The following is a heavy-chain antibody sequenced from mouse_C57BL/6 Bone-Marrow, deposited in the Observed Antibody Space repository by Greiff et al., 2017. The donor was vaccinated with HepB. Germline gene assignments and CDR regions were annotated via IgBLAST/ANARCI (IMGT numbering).Heavy chain of an antibody. V-gene: IGHV10-1*01. CDR1: GFSFSTYA. CDR2: IRSKSNNYAT. D-gene: IGHD3-3*01. CDR3: VRGRRDYYFDY. J-gene: IGHJ2*01. Sequence: EVKLVESGGGLVQPKGSLKLSCAASGFSFSTYAMNWVRQAPGKGLEWVARIRSKSNNYATYYADSVKDRFTISRDDSESMLYLQMNNLKTEDTAMYYCVRGRRDYYFDYWGQGTTLTVSS.